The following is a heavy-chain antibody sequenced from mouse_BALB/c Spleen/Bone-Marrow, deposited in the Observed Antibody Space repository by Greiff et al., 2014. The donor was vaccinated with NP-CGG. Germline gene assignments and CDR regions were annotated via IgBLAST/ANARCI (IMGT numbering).Heavy chain of an antibody. CDR2: ISSGSSTI. Sequence: EVQLVESGGGLVQPGGSRKLSCAASGFTFSSFGMHWVRQAPEKGLEWVAYISSGSSTIYYADTVMGRFTISRDNPKNTLFLQMTSLRSVDTAMYYCARSGSSSGYFDYWGQGTTLTVSS. V-gene: IGHV5-17*02. CDR1: GFTFSSFG. J-gene: IGHJ2*01. D-gene: IGHD1-1*01. CDR3: ARSGSSSGYFDY.